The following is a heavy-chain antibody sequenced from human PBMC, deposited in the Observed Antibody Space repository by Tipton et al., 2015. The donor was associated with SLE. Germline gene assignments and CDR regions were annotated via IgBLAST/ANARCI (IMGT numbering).Heavy chain of an antibody. CDR2: IYYSGST. D-gene: IGHD6-19*01. J-gene: IGHJ4*02. CDR1: GGSISSHY. Sequence: TLSLTCTVSGGSISSHYWSWIRQPPGKGLEWIGYIYYSGSTNYNPSLKSRVTISVDTSKNQFSLKLSSVTAADTAVCYCARRSSGWSPYFDYWGQGTLVTVSS. V-gene: IGHV4-59*11. CDR3: ARRSSGWSPYFDY.